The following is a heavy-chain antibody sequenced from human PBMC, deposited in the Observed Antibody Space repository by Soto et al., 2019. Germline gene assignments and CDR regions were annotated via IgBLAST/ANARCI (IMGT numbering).Heavy chain of an antibody. D-gene: IGHD6-13*01. V-gene: IGHV3-23*01. CDR3: AKAQSPRIAAAGYGDY. CDR2: ISGSGGST. CDR1: GFTFSSYA. J-gene: IGHJ4*02. Sequence: EVQLLESGGGLVQPGGSLRLSCAASGFTFSSYAMSWVRQAPGKGLEWVSAISGSGGSTYYADSVKGRFTISRDNSKNTLYLQMNSLGAEDTAVYYCAKAQSPRIAAAGYGDYWGQGTLVTVSS.